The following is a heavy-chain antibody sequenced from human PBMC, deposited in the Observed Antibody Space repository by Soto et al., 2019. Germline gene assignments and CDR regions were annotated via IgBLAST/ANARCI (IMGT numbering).Heavy chain of an antibody. D-gene: IGHD6-13*01. CDR2: ISGSGGST. CDR1: AFTFSSHA. J-gene: IGHJ4*02. Sequence: TGGSLRLSCAASAFTFSSHAMSWVRQAPGKGLEWVSGISGSGGSTHYADSAKGRFTIPRDNSKNTLHLQMNSLRAEDTAVYYCAKDGFSSSWYGFFDSWGQGTLVTVSS. CDR3: AKDGFSSSWYGFFDS. V-gene: IGHV3-23*01.